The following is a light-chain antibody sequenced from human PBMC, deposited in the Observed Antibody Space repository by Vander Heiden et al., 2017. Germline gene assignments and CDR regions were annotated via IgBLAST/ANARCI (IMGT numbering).Light chain of an antibody. CDR3: CSYAGSYSWV. Sequence: QSALTQPRSVSGSPGQSVTISCTGTSSDVGEYIYVSWYQHHPGKAPKLIIYDVAERPSGIPGRFSGSKSGNTASLTISGLQAGDEADYYCCSYAGSYSWVFGGGTTLTVL. CDR1: SSDVGEYIY. CDR2: DVA. J-gene: IGLJ3*02. V-gene: IGLV2-11*01.